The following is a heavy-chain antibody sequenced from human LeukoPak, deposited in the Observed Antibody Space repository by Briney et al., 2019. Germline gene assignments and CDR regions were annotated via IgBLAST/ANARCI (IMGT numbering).Heavy chain of an antibody. CDR3: ARDPRVGVVINPLYY. D-gene: IGHD3-3*01. J-gene: IGHJ4*02. CDR2: INTNTGNP. V-gene: IGHV7-4-1*01. Sequence: ASVKVSCKASGYTLTSYAMNWVRQAPGQGLEWMGWINTNTGNPTYAQGFTGRFVFSLDTSVSTAYLQIGSLKAEDTAVYYCARDPRVGVVINPLYYWGQGTLVTVSS. CDR1: GYTLTSYA.